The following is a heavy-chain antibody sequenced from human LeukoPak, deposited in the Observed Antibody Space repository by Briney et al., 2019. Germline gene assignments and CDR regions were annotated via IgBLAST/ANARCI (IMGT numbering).Heavy chain of an antibody. V-gene: IGHV4-61*10. J-gene: IGHJ4*02. CDR1: GGSISSGSYY. Sequence: PSETLSLTCTVSGGSISSGSYYWSWIRQPAGKGLEWIGYIYYNGDTHYNPSLNSRLSISVDTSKNQFSLKLSSVTAADTAVYYCARKMGDSIDYWGQGTLVTVSS. CDR3: ARKMGDSIDY. CDR2: IYYNGDT. D-gene: IGHD3-16*01.